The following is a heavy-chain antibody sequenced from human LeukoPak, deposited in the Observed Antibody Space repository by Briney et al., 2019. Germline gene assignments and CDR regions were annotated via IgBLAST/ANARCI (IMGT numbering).Heavy chain of an antibody. CDR2: INHSGST. CDR3: ARNYYFGSGTFDY. D-gene: IGHD3-10*01. J-gene: IGHJ4*02. CDR1: GGSFSGYY. V-gene: IGHV4-34*01. Sequence: SETLSLTCAVYGGSFSGYYWSWIRQPPGKGLEWIGEINHSGSTNYNPSLKSRVSISVGTSKNQFSLKLSSVTAADTAVYYCARNYYFGSGTFDYWGQGALVTVSS.